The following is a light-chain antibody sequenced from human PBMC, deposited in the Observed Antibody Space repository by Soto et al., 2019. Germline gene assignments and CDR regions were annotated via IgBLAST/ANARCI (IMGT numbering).Light chain of an antibody. J-gene: IGKJ5*01. CDR3: QQYGNPRIT. CDR2: AAS. CDR1: QSVRNNY. V-gene: IGKV3-20*01. Sequence: ETVLTQSPGTLSLSPGERATLSCRASQSVRNNYLAWYQQKPGQAPMLLISAASSRAAGIPDRFSGCGSETDFTLTISRLEPEDFALYFCQQYGNPRITFGQGTRLDIK.